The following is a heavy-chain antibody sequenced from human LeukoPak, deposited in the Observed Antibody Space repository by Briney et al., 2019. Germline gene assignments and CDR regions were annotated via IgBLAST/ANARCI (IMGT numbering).Heavy chain of an antibody. CDR1: GFTFCSYS. CDR2: ISSSGTYV. J-gene: IGHJ3*02. CDR3: ARASSKQLAGYLPDGFDI. D-gene: IGHD3-9*01. Sequence: PGGSLRLSCAASGFTFCSYSMNWVRQAPGKGLEWVSSISSSGTYVYYADSVKGRFTISRDNAKNSLSLQMNSLRADDAAVYYCARASSKQLAGYLPDGFDIWGQGTMVTVYS. V-gene: IGHV3-21*01.